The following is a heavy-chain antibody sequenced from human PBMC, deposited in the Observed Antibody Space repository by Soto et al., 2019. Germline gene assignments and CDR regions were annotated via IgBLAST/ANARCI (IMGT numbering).Heavy chain of an antibody. CDR3: ARTNWNANWFDP. D-gene: IGHD1-20*01. V-gene: IGHV4-59*02. CDR1: GGSVSSYY. J-gene: IGHJ5*02. CDR2: VYYSGSA. Sequence: QVQLQESGPGLVKPSETLSLTCTVSGGSVSSYYWNWMRQPTGKGLEWIGYVYYSGSATYNPSLKSRVTIPVDTAKDQFSLKLRSVTAADTAVYYCARTNWNANWFDPWGQGTLVTVSS.